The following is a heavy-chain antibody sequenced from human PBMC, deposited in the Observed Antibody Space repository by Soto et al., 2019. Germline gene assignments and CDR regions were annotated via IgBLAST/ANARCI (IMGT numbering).Heavy chain of an antibody. V-gene: IGHV1-8*01. CDR2: MNPNSGNT. Sequence: QVQLVQSGAEVKKPGASVKVSCKASGYTFTSYDFNWVRQATGQGFEWMGWMNPNSGNTGYAQKFQGRVTMTRDTSIGTAYMELSSLTSEDTAVYYCASGPREWGCDYWGQGTLVTVSS. J-gene: IGHJ4*02. D-gene: IGHD3-16*01. CDR3: ASGPREWGCDY. CDR1: GYTFTSYD.